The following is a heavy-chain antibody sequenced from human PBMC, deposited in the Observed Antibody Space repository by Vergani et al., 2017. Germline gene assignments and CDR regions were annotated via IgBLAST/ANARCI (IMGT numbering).Heavy chain of an antibody. V-gene: IGHV3-33*08. CDR1: GFTFSTYA. CDR2: IWYDGSNK. CDR3: AREGIAAVGTTLLFDY. D-gene: IGHD6-13*01. J-gene: IGHJ4*02. Sequence: VQLLESGGSLKQPGGSVRLSCAASGFTFSTYAMHWVRQAPGKGLEWVAVIWYDGSNKYYADSVKGRFTISRDNSKNTLYVQMNSLRAEDTAVYYCAREGIAAVGTTLLFDYWGQGTLVTVSS.